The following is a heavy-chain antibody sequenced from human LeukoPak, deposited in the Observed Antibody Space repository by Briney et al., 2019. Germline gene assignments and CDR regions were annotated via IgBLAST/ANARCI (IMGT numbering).Heavy chain of an antibody. CDR2: ISTSSSYI. J-gene: IGHJ4*02. D-gene: IGHD1-26*01. V-gene: IGHV3-21*01. CDR1: GFTFSSYS. Sequence: PGGSLRLSCAAYGFTFSSYSMNWVRQAPGKGLEWVSFISTSSSYIYYADSVKGRFTISRDNAKNTLYLQMNSLRAEDTAVYYCARAVEWELLTFWGQGTLVTVSS. CDR3: ARAVEWELLTF.